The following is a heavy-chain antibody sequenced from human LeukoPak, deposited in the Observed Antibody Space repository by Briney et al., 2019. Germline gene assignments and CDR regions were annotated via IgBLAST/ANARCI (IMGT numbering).Heavy chain of an antibody. CDR1: GFTFSSYW. J-gene: IGHJ2*01. CDR3: ACDYLRFWYFDL. Sequence: GGSLRLSCAASGFTFSSYWMHWVRQAPGKGLVWVSRINSDGSSTSYADSVKGRFTISRDNAKNTLYLQMNSLRAEDTAVYYCACDYLRFWYFDLWGRGTLVTVSS. V-gene: IGHV3-74*01. CDR2: INSDGSST. D-gene: IGHD4-17*01.